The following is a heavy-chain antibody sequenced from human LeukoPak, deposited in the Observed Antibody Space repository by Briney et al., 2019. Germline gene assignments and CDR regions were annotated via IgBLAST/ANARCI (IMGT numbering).Heavy chain of an antibody. V-gene: IGHV3-30*18. Sequence: PGGSLRLSCAASGFTFSSYGMHWVRQAPGKGLEWVAVISYDGSNKYYADSVKGRFTISRDNSKNTLYLQMNSLRAEDTAVYYCAKDGGQWLVRGYFDYWGQGTLVTVSS. CDR1: GFTFSSYG. CDR3: AKDGGQWLVRGYFDY. CDR2: ISYDGSNK. J-gene: IGHJ4*02. D-gene: IGHD6-19*01.